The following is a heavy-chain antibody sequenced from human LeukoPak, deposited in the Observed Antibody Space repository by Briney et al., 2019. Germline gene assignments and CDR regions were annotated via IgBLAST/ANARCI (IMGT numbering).Heavy chain of an antibody. J-gene: IGHJ4*02. V-gene: IGHV3-48*03. D-gene: IGHD4-17*01. CDR2: ICSGGGGI. CDR3: ARDGASHPSIYYFDY. CDR1: GFTFSSYE. Sequence: GGSLRLSCAASGFTFSSYEMNWVRQAPGKGLEWVSYICSGGGGIFYAASVKGRFTISRDNAKNSLHLQMNSLRAEDTAVYYCARDGASHPSIYYFDYWGQGTLVTVSS.